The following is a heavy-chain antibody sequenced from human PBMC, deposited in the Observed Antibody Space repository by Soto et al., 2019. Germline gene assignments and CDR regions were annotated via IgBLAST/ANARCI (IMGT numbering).Heavy chain of an antibody. CDR2: INRDGSDK. D-gene: IGHD2-15*01. V-gene: IGHV3-7*01. CDR3: ARDEDIMVGGYFEALDI. Sequence: EVHVVESGGGLVQPGGSLRLSCTGSEFTFSSYWMTWVRQAPGKGLEWVVNINRDGSDKHYLDSVEGRFTISRDNAKNSLYRQMDSLRAEDTAVYYCARDEDIMVGGYFEALDIWGQGTLVTVSS. CDR1: EFTFSSYW. J-gene: IGHJ3*02.